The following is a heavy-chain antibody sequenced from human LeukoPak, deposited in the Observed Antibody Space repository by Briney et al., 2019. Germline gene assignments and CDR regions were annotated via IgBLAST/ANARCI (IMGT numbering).Heavy chain of an antibody. V-gene: IGHV4-34*01. CDR1: GGSFSGYY. J-gene: IGHJ5*02. D-gene: IGHD2-2*01. Sequence: SKTLSLTCAVYGGSFSGYYWSWIRQPPGKGLEWIGEINHSGSTNYNPSLKSRVTISVDTSKNQVSLKLSSVTAADTAVYYCARRGGYCSSTSCLYRFDPWGQGTLVTVSS. CDR3: ARRGGYCSSTSCLYRFDP. CDR2: INHSGST.